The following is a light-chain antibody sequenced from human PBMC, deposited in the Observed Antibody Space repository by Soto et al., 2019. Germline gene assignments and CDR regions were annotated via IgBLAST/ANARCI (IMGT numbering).Light chain of an antibody. CDR1: QSVSTY. V-gene: IGKV3-11*01. J-gene: IGKJ2*01. CDR3: QHYGSSPPYT. CDR2: DAS. Sequence: LLTQSPATLSLSPGERATLSCRASQSVSTYLAWYQQKPGQAPRLLIYDASNRATGIPARFSGSGSGTDFTLTISSLEPEDSAVYYCQHYGSSPPYTFGQGTKLKIK.